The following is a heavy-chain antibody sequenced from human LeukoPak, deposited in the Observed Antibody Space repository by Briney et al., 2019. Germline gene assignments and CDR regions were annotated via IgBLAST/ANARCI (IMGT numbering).Heavy chain of an antibody. CDR2: ISGSGGST. J-gene: IGHJ4*02. CDR1: GFTFSSYA. D-gene: IGHD3-10*01. Sequence: GGSLRLSCAASGFTFSSYAMSWVRQAPGKGLEWVSSISGSGGSTYYADSVKGRFTTSRDNSKNTLYLQMNSLRAEDTAVYYCAKVPDGSGSSVIFDYWGQGTLVTVSS. V-gene: IGHV3-23*01. CDR3: AKVPDGSGSSVIFDY.